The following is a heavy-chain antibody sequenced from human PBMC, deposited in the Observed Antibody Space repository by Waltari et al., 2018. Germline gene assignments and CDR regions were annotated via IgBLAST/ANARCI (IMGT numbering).Heavy chain of an antibody. J-gene: IGHJ6*03. V-gene: IGHV4-34*01. CDR2: VNHSENT. CDR3: ARAFDSYYFYYLDV. CDR1: GGSFSNFY. Sequence: QVQLQEWGAGLLKPSENLSLTCVVSGGSFSNFYWGWIRQPPGKGLEWIGEVNHSENTNYNPSLKSRVTISLDTSKKQFSLKMRSVTAADTAVYFCARAFDSYYFYYLDVWGEGTTVIVSS.